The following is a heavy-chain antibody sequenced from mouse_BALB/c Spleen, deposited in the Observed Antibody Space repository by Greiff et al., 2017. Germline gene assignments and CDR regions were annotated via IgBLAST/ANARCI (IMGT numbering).Heavy chain of an antibody. CDR3: ARGLAIYDGYYADV. D-gene: IGHD2-3*01. CDR1: GYSITSGYY. Sequence: LQESGPGLVKPSQSLSLTCSVTGYSITSGYYWNWIRQFPGNKLEWMGYISYDGSNNYNPSLKNRISITRDTSKNQFFLKLNSVTTEDTATYYCARGLAIYDGYYADVWGAGTTVTVSS. J-gene: IGHJ1*01. CDR2: ISYDGSN. V-gene: IGHV3-6*02.